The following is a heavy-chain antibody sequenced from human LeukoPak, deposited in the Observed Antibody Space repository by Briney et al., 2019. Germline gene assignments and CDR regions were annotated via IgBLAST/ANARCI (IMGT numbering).Heavy chain of an antibody. V-gene: IGHV1-24*01. D-gene: IGHD2-2*01. CDR3: AAPCSSTSCYGGFDY. Sequence: ASVKVSCKVSGYTLTELSMHWVRQAPGKGLEWMRGFDPEDGETIYAQKFQGRVTMTEDTSTDTAYMELSSLRSEDTAVYYCAAPCSSTSCYGGFDYWGQGTLVTVSS. CDR1: GYTLTELS. J-gene: IGHJ4*02. CDR2: FDPEDGET.